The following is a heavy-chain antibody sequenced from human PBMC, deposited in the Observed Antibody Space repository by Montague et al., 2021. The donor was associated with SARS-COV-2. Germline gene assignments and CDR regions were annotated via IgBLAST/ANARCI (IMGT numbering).Heavy chain of an antibody. D-gene: IGHD3-10*01. CDR1: GGSISNSQW. Sequence: SETLSLTCAVSGGSISNSQWWSWVRQPPGKGLEWIGEIYHSGSTNYNPXXESRVTISVDKSKNRFSLKLNSVTAADTAVYYCASRGAGWFGSNPERFDYWGQGTLVTVSS. V-gene: IGHV4-4*02. CDR2: IYHSGST. J-gene: IGHJ4*02. CDR3: ASRGAGWFGSNPERFDY.